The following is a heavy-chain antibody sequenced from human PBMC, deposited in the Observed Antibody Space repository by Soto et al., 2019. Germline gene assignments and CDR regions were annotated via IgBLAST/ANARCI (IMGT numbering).Heavy chain of an antibody. D-gene: IGHD3-10*01. J-gene: IGHJ6*02. CDR2: IFYSGNT. Sequence: SETLSLTCTVSGGSISDYYLSWIRQPPGKGLEWIAYIFYSGNTNYNPSPKSRLAMSVDTSKNQFCVRLSSVTAGDTALCYCAAGFAMDVWGQGTTVTVSS. V-gene: IGHV4-59*01. CDR1: GGSISDYY. CDR3: AAGFAMDV.